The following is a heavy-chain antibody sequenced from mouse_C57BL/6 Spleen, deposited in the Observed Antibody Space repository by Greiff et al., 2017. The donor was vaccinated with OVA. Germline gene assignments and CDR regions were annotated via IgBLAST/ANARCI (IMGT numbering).Heavy chain of an antibody. CDR1: GYAFSRYW. J-gene: IGHJ1*03. D-gene: IGHD1-1*02. V-gene: IGHV1-80*01. Sequence: VQLQESGAELVKPGASVKISCKASGYAFSRYWMNWVKQRPGQGLEWIGQIYPSDGDTNYNGKFKGKATLTADKSSSTAYMQLSSLTSEDSAVYFCARGGGSDWYFDVWGTGTTVTVSS. CDR2: IYPSDGDT. CDR3: ARGGGSDWYFDV.